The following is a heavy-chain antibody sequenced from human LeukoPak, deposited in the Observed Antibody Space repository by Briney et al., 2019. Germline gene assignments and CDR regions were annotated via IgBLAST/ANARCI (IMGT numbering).Heavy chain of an antibody. CDR1: GGSISGFY. CDR3: ARQNEYRDFWSGYSYYFDY. Sequence: SETLSLTCTVSGGSISGFYWSWIRQPPGKGLEWIGEINHGGSTNYNPSLRSRVTISVDTSRNHFSLKLSSVTAADTAVYYCARQNEYRDFWSGYSYYFDYWGQGTLVTVSS. J-gene: IGHJ4*02. CDR2: INHGGST. V-gene: IGHV4-34*01. D-gene: IGHD3-3*01.